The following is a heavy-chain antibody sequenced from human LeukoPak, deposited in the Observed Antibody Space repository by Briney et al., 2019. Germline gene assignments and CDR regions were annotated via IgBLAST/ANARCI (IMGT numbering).Heavy chain of an antibody. CDR3: ARLDEYSSSSRYYGMDV. V-gene: IGHV1-69*13. CDR2: IIPIFGTA. Sequence: ASVKVSCKASGGTFSSYGISWVRQAPGQGLEWMGGIIPIFGTANYTQKFQGRVTITADESTSTAYMELSSLRSEDTAVYYCARLDEYSSSSRYYGMDVWGQGTTVTVSS. CDR1: GGTFSSYG. D-gene: IGHD6-6*01. J-gene: IGHJ6*02.